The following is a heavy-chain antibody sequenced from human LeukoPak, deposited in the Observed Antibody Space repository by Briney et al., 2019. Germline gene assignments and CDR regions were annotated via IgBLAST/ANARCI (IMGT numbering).Heavy chain of an antibody. CDR1: GFTVSSNY. D-gene: IGHD3-22*01. Sequence: GGSLRLSCAASGFTVSSNYMSWVRQAPGKGLEWVSVIYSGGSTYYADSVKGRFTISRDNSKNTLYLQMNSLRAEDTAVYYCAREERYYYDSSGYYQIDAFDIWGQGTMVTVSS. J-gene: IGHJ3*02. V-gene: IGHV3-53*01. CDR3: AREERYYYDSSGYYQIDAFDI. CDR2: IYSGGST.